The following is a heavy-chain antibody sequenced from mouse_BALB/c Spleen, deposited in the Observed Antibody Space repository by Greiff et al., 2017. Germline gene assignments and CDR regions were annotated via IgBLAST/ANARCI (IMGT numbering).Heavy chain of an antibody. J-gene: IGHJ4*01. V-gene: IGHV14-3*02. CDR1: GFNFNDFY. CDR3: AKEYYSSSMDY. CDR2: IDPANGNT. Sequence: VQLQQSGAELVKPGASVKLSCTASGFNFNDFYMYWVKQRPEQGLEWIGRIDPANGNTKYNPKFQGKTTVTADTSSNTAYLQLSSLTSEDTAVYYCAKEYYSSSMDYWGQGTSVTVSS. D-gene: IGHD1-1*01.